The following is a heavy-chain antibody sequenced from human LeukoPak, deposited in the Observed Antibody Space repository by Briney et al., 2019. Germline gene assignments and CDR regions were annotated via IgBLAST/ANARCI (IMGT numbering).Heavy chain of an antibody. J-gene: IGHJ3*02. D-gene: IGHD6-6*01. Sequence: GGSLRLSCAASGFTVSSNYMSWVRQAPGKGLEWVSVIYSGGSTYYADSVKGRFTISRDNSKNTLYLQMNSLRAEDTAVYYCARDSPPLVNSAFDIWGQGTMVTVSS. CDR2: IYSGGST. CDR3: ARDSPPLVNSAFDI. V-gene: IGHV3-53*01. CDR1: GFTVSSNY.